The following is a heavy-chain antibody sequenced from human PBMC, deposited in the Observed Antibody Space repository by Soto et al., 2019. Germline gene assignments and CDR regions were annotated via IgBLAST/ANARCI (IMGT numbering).Heavy chain of an antibody. CDR3: ERCYYGSGSYYSKYNWFDP. J-gene: IGHJ5*02. CDR2: INNSGST. V-gene: IGHV4-34*01. Sequence: SESLSLTCAVYGGSFSGYYCSWIRQPPGKGLEWIGEINNSGSTNYNPSLKSRVTISVDTSKNQFSLKLSSVTAADTAVYYCERCYYGSGSYYSKYNWFDPWGQGTLVTVSS. D-gene: IGHD3-10*01. CDR1: GGSFSGYY.